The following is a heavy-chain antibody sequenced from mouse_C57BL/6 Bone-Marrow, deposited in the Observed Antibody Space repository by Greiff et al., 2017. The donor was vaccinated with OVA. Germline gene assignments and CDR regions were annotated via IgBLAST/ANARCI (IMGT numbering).Heavy chain of an antibody. CDR2: IDPSDSYT. CDR1: GYTFTSYW. CDR3: ARDALYYYGSSYYFDD. V-gene: IGHV1-69*01. Sequence: VKLQQPGAELVMPGASVKLSCKASGYTFTSYWMHWVKQRPGQGLEWIGEIDPSDSYTNYNQKFKGKSTLTVDKSSSTAYMQLSSLTSEDSAVYYCARDALYYYGSSYYFDDWGQGTTLTVSS. J-gene: IGHJ2*01. D-gene: IGHD1-1*01.